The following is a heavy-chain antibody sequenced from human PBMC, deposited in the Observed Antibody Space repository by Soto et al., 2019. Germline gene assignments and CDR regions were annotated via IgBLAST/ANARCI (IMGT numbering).Heavy chain of an antibody. CDR3: PERGTMVRGVIIFLNWFDP. D-gene: IGHD3-10*01. J-gene: IGHJ5*02. V-gene: IGHV1-3*01. CDR2: INPYNDNT. Sequence: WLGCINPYNDNTHYAQKFRGRVTITSDRSVSTAYMELSSLRSEDMVVYSCPERGTMVRGVIIFLNWFDPWGQGTLVTVSS.